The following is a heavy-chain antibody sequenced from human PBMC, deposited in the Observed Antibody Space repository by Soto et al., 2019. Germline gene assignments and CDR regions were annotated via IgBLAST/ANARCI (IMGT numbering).Heavy chain of an antibody. CDR1: GYSFTIYY. D-gene: IGHD4-17*01. Sequence: ASVNVSCKTSGYSFTIYYIHWVLQAPGEGLEWMGIINPGGGSTSYAQKFQRRVTMTRDTSTSTLYMELSSLRFEDTAVYYCASGGGEDGDHINTNDYRAQGTLVT. CDR3: ASGGGEDGDHINTNDY. CDR2: INPGGGST. J-gene: IGHJ4*02. V-gene: IGHV1-46*03.